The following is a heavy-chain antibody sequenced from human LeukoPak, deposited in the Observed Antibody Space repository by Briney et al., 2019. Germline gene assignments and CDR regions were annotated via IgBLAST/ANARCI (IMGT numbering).Heavy chain of an antibody. Sequence: VISYYGTNKYSPDSVNGRFTISRDNSKNPLYLQMTSLRAEDTAVYYCARDRVGATDYFDYWGQGTLVTASS. D-gene: IGHD1-26*01. CDR3: ARDRVGATDYFDY. CDR2: ISYYGTNK. V-gene: IGHV3-30-3*01. J-gene: IGHJ4*02.